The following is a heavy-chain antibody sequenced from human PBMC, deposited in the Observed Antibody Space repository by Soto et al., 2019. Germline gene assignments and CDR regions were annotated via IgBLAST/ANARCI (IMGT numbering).Heavy chain of an antibody. J-gene: IGHJ3*02. Sequence: GQSLKVSWKGSGCSFASYWGGWVRQMPGKGLEWMGIIYPGGSDTRYSPSFQGQVTISADKSISTAYLQWSSLKASDTAMYYCARHKGEAFDIWGQGTMVTVSS. V-gene: IGHV5-51*01. CDR2: IYPGGSDT. D-gene: IGHD3-10*01. CDR3: ARHKGEAFDI. CDR1: GCSFASYW.